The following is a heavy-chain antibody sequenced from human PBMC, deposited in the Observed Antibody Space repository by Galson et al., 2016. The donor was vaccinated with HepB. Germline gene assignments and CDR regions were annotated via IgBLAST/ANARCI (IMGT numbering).Heavy chain of an antibody. CDR2: INWKSTIV. Sequence: SLRLSCAASGFTFDDYGMHWVRQAPGKGLEWVSGINWKSTIVGYADSVKGRFTISRDNSKNSLNLQMDSLRVEDTALYYCAKDLSHALATINFDSRGQGALVTVSS. CDR3: AKDLSHALATINFDS. CDR1: GFTFDDYG. J-gene: IGHJ5*01. V-gene: IGHV3-9*01. D-gene: IGHD5-12*01.